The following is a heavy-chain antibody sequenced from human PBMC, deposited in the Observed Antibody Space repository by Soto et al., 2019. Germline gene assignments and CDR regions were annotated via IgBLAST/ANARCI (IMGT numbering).Heavy chain of an antibody. CDR3: ARGLILWFGELARRGGYYSYMDV. D-gene: IGHD3-10*01. Sequence: QVQLQQWGAGLLKPSETLSLTCAVYGGSLSGYQWSWIRQTPGKGLEWIGEINDSGNINYNPSLKSRVTILLDTPRKQICLKLSAVTAADSAVYYCARGLILWFGELARRGGYYSYMDVWGKGTTVAVSS. CDR1: GGSLSGYQ. J-gene: IGHJ6*03. CDR2: INDSGNI. V-gene: IGHV4-34*01.